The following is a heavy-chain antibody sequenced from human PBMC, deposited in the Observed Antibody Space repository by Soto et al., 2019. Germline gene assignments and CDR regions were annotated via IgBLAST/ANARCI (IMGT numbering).Heavy chain of an antibody. Sequence: LVNPTQTLTLTCTFSGFSLSTTGVGVSWIRQPPGKALQWIGFIYQSGVTSYNPSLASRVSISLDRSNNQCSLKLKSVTAADTAVYFCAGMPYTSGLRFDPWGPGTLVTVSS. D-gene: IGHD6-19*01. CDR3: AGMPYTSGLRFDP. CDR1: GFSLSTTGVG. V-gene: IGHV4-30-2*01. CDR2: IYQSGVT. J-gene: IGHJ5*02.